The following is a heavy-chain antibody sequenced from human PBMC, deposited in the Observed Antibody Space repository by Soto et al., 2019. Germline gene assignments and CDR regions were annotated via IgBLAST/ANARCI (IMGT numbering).Heavy chain of an antibody. J-gene: IGHJ5*02. V-gene: IGHV1-18*01. CDR3: AREPPRATAGLNYFDP. CDR2: ISAFNGHT. Sequence: QVQLVQSGTEVKKPGASVKVSCKTSGYTFTNFGISWVRQAPGQGLEWMGWISAFNGHTHHAQKFQGRVTLTTDTSTTTAFLELRSLRSDDTAGYYGAREPPRATAGLNYFDPWGQGTLVSVSS. CDR1: GYTFTNFG. D-gene: IGHD6-13*01.